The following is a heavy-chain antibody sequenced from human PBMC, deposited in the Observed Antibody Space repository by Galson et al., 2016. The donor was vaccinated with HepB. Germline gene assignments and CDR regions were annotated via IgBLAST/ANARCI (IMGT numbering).Heavy chain of an antibody. D-gene: IGHD5-18*01. CDR2: ISYDGSNK. CDR1: GFTFSTYG. J-gene: IGHJ4*02. V-gene: IGHV3-30*18. CDR3: AKDHGYSYGYLAY. Sequence: SLRLSCADSGFTFSTYGMHWVRQAPGKGLEWVAVISYDGSNKYYADSVKGRFTISRDNSKNTLYLQMNSLRAEDTAVYYCAKDHGYSYGYLAYWGQGTPVTVSS.